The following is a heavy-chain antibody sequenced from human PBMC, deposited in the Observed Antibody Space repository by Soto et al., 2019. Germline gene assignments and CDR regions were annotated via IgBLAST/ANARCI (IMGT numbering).Heavy chain of an antibody. V-gene: IGHV3-48*02. CDR2: ISSSSSTI. CDR1: GFTFSSYS. CDR3: ARDLHYYDSSGYLY. J-gene: IGHJ4*02. Sequence: EVQLVESGGGLVQPGGSLRLSCAASGFTFSSYSMNWVRQAPGKGLEWVSYISSSSSTIYYADSVKGRFTISRDNAKNSLYLQMNSLRDEDTAVYYCARDLHYYDSSGYLYWGQGTLVTVSS. D-gene: IGHD3-22*01.